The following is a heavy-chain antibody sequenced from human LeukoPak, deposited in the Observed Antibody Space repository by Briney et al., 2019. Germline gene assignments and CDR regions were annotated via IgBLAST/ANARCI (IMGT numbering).Heavy chain of an antibody. D-gene: IGHD6-6*01. V-gene: IGHV4-31*03. CDR2: IYYSGST. Sequence: PSETLSLTCTVSGGSISSGGYYWSWIRQHPGKGLEWIGYIYYSGSTYYNPSLKSRVTISVDTSKNQFSLKLSSVSAADTAVYYCARDNRSIVDYWGQGTLVTVSS. CDR3: ARDNRSIVDY. J-gene: IGHJ4*02. CDR1: GGSISSGGYY.